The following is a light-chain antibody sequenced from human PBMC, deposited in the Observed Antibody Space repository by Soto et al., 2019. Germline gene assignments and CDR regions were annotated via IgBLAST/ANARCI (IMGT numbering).Light chain of an antibody. J-gene: IGKJ4*01. CDR2: AAS. CDR3: QQTYSAPLT. V-gene: IGKV1-39*01. CDR1: QSITTY. Sequence: DIQMTQSPSSLSASVGDRVTITCRASQSITTYLNWYRQKPGKAPKLLIYAASSLQSGVPSRLSGSGSETEFTLIISSLQPEDFETYFCQQTYSAPLTVGRGTKVDI.